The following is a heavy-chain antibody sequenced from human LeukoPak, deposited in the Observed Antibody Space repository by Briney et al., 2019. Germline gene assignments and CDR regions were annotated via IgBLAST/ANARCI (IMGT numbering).Heavy chain of an antibody. D-gene: IGHD4/OR15-4a*01. J-gene: IGHJ4*02. CDR3: ARRAGAYSHPYDY. CDR1: GFTFDDYA. CDR2: IFPSGGEI. V-gene: IGHV3-9*01. Sequence: GGSLRLSCAASGFTFDDYAMHWVRQAPGKGLEWVSSIFPSGGEIHYADSVRGRFTISRDNSKSTLSLQMNSLRAEDTAVYYCARRAGAYSHPYDYWGQGTLVTVSS.